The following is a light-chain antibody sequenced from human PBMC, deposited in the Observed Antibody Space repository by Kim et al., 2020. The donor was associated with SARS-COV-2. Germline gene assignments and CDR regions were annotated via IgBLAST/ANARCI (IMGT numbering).Light chain of an antibody. CDR2: KAS. CDR1: QSISAR. CDR3: QQYNSFPYT. J-gene: IGKJ2*01. Sequence: DIQMTQSPSTLSASVGDSVTITCRASQSISARLAWYQQKPGKPPKSLIYKASTLESGVPSTFSGSGSATEFTLTISSLQPDDFATYYCQQYNSFPYTFGQGTKLEI. V-gene: IGKV1-5*03.